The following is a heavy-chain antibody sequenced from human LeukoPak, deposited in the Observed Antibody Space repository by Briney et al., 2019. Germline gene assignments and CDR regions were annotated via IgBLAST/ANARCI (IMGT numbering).Heavy chain of an antibody. Sequence: GGSLRLSCAAPGFTFSSYAMSWVRQAPGKGLEWVSAISGSGDNTYYADSVKGRFTISRDNSKNTLSLQMNSLRAEDTAVYYCATSQKVAGAFDIWGQGTMVTVSS. CDR1: GFTFSSYA. CDR3: ATSQKVAGAFDI. J-gene: IGHJ3*02. CDR2: ISGSGDNT. V-gene: IGHV3-23*01.